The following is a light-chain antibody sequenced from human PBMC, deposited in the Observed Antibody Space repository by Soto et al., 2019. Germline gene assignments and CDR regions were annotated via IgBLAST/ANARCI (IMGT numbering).Light chain of an antibody. CDR1: SSDVGGYNY. CDR3: SSYTSSSTLL. J-gene: IGLJ2*01. CDR2: DVS. Sequence: QSVLTQPASVSGSPGQSITISCTGTSSDVGGYNYVSWYQQHTGKAPKLMIYDVSNRPSGVSNRFSGSKSGNTASLTISGLQAEDEAAYYCSSYTSSSTLLFGGVPNLTVL. V-gene: IGLV2-14*01.